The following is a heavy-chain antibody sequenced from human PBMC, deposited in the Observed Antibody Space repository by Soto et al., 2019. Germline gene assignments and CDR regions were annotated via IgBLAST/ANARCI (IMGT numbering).Heavy chain of an antibody. V-gene: IGHV1-69*02. Sequence: SVKVSCKASGGTFSSYTISWVRQAPGQGLEWMGRIIPILGIANYAQKFQGRVTITADKSTSTAYMELSSLRSEDTAVYYCARPGGVTAMSAFDIWGQGTMVTVSS. D-gene: IGHD3-16*01. CDR3: ARPGGVTAMSAFDI. CDR2: IIPILGIA. CDR1: GGTFSSYT. J-gene: IGHJ3*02.